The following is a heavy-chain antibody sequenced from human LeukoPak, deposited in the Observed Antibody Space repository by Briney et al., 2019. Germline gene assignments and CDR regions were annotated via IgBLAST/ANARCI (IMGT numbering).Heavy chain of an antibody. Sequence: GGSLRLSCAASGFTFSSYWMSWVRQAPGKGLEWVANIKQDGSEKYYVDSVKGRFTISRDNAKNSLYLQMNSLRAEDTAVYYCARDGSGRWDDAFDIWGQGTWSPSLQ. CDR2: IKQDGSEK. CDR3: ARDGSGRWDDAFDI. J-gene: IGHJ3*02. V-gene: IGHV3-7*01. D-gene: IGHD3-10*01. CDR1: GFTFSSYW.